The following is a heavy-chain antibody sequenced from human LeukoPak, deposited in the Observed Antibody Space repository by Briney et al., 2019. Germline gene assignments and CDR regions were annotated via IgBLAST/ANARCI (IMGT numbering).Heavy chain of an antibody. V-gene: IGHV4-38-2*02. Sequence: SETLSLTCTVSGYSISSCYYWGWLRQPPGEVLEWIGRSYHSGSTYYNPSLKGRVTISVDTSKNQFSLQLSSVTAADTAVYYCAREGLYCSSTSCYGWFDPWGQGTLVTVSS. CDR3: AREGLYCSSTSCYGWFDP. CDR2: SYHSGST. CDR1: GYSISSCYY. J-gene: IGHJ5*02. D-gene: IGHD2-2*01.